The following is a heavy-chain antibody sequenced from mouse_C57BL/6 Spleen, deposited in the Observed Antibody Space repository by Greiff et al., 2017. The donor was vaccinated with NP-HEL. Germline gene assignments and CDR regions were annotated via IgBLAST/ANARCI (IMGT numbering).Heavy chain of an antibody. D-gene: IGHD1-1*01. CDR1: GFNIKNTY. V-gene: IGHV14-3*01. CDR2: IDPANGNT. J-gene: IGHJ2*01. Sequence: EVQLQQSVAELVRPGASVKLSCTASGFNIKNTYMHWVKQRPEQGLEWIGRIDPANGNTKYAPKFQGKATITADTSSNPAYLQLSSLTSEDTASSYCASHYYGSSLYYFDYWGQGTTLTVSP. CDR3: ASHYYGSSLYYFDY.